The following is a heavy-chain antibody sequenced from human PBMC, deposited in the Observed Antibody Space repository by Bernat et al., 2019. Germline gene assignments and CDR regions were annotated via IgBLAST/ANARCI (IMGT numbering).Heavy chain of an antibody. D-gene: IGHD3-10*01. J-gene: IGHJ6*02. CDR1: GFTFSSYA. V-gene: IGHV3-30-3*01. CDR3: ARDPYGSGSYYYYYYYGMDV. Sequence: QVQLVESGGGVVQPGRSLRLSCAASGFTFSSYAMHWVRQAPGKGLEWVAGISYDGSNKYYADSVKGRFTISRDNSKNTLYLQMNSLRAEDTAVYYCARDPYGSGSYYYYYYYGMDVWGQGTTVTVSS. CDR2: ISYDGSNK.